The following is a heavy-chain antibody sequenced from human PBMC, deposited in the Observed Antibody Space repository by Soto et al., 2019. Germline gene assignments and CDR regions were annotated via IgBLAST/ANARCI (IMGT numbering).Heavy chain of an antibody. Sequence: GGSLRLSCAASGFTFGSYAMSWVRQAPGKGLEWVSAISGSGGSTYYADSVKGRFTISRDNSKNTLYLQMNSLRAEDTAVYYCAKDSGVVEATDIVVVVAADIGDFQHWGQGTLVTVPQ. CDR2: ISGSGGST. CDR3: AKDSGVVEATDIVVVVAADIGDFQH. J-gene: IGHJ1*01. D-gene: IGHD2-15*01. CDR1: GFTFGSYA. V-gene: IGHV3-23*01.